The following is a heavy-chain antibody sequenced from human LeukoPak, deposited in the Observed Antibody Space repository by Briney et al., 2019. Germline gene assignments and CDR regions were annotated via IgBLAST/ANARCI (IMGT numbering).Heavy chain of an antibody. Sequence: PSETLSLTCTASGYSISSGYYWGWIRQPPGKGLEWIGSIYHSGSTYYNPSLKSRVTISVDTSKNQFSLKLSSVTAADTAVYYCARDHLGYDFWSGYSNWFDPWGQGTLVTVSS. V-gene: IGHV4-38-2*02. J-gene: IGHJ5*02. CDR2: IYHSGST. D-gene: IGHD3-3*01. CDR3: ARDHLGYDFWSGYSNWFDP. CDR1: GYSISSGYY.